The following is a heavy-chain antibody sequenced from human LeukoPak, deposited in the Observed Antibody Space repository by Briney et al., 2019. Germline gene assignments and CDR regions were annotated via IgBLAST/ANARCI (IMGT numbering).Heavy chain of an antibody. V-gene: IGHV4-59*01. J-gene: IGHJ4*02. CDR1: GGSISSYY. CDR3: ARGTHVLLWFGELSIHPGVFDY. D-gene: IGHD3-10*01. Sequence: KASETLFLTCTVSGGSISSYYWSWIRQPPGKGLEWIGYIYYSGSTNYNPSLKSRVTISVDTSKNQFSLKLSSVTAADTAVYYCARGTHVLLWFGELSIHPGVFDYWGQGTLVTVSS. CDR2: IYYSGST.